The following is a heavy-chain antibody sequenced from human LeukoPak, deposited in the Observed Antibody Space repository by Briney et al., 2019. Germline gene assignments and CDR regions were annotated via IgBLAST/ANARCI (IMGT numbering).Heavy chain of an antibody. D-gene: IGHD6-19*01. Sequence: SETLSLTCTVSGDSISTYYWSWIRQPPGKGLQWIGYIFDTVSTSYNPSLKSRVTISVDTSKNQFSLKLSSVTAADTAVYYCARGNFGGKWLAPYYYYSMDVWGQGTTVTVSS. J-gene: IGHJ6*02. CDR1: GDSISTYY. CDR2: IFDTVST. CDR3: ARGNFGGKWLAPYYYYSMDV. V-gene: IGHV4-59*01.